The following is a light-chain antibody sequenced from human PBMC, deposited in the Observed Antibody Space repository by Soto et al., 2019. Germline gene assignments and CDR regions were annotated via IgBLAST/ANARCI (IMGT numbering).Light chain of an antibody. J-gene: IGKJ1*01. CDR3: QQYNNWPRT. V-gene: IGKV3-15*01. Sequence: EIVLTQSPGTLSLSPGARATLSCRASQSVDRNYLAWYQHKPGQAPRLLIYGASTRATGIPARFSGSGSGTEFTLTISSLQSEDFAVYYCQQYNNWPRTFGQGTKVDI. CDR2: GAS. CDR1: QSVDRNY.